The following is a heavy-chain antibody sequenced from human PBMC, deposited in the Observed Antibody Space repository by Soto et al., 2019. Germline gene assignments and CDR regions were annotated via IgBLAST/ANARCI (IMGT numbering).Heavy chain of an antibody. J-gene: IGHJ5*02. V-gene: IGHV2-26*01. CDR3: ARIQYCSGGSCYYNWFDP. Sequence: QVTLKESGPVLVKPTETLTLTCTVSGFSLSNARMGVSWIRQPPGKALEWLAHIFSNDEKSYSTSLKSRLTISKDTSKSQVVLTMTNMEPVDTATYYCARIQYCSGGSCYYNWFDPWGQGTLVTVSS. D-gene: IGHD2-15*01. CDR1: GFSLSNARMG. CDR2: IFSNDEK.